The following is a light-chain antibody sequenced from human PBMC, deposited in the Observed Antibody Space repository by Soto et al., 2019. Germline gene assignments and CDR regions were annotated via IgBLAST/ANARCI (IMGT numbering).Light chain of an antibody. J-gene: IGKJ5*01. V-gene: IGKV3-11*01. Sequence: DIVLTQSPATLSLSPGARATLSCRASQSVSSYLAWYQQKPGQAPRLLIYDASNRATGIPARFSGSGSGTDFTLTISSLEPEDFAVYYCQQRSNFITFGQGTRLEIK. CDR2: DAS. CDR3: QQRSNFIT. CDR1: QSVSSY.